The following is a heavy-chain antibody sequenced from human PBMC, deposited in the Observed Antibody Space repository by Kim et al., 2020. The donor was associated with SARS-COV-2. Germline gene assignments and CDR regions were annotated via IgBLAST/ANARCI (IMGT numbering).Heavy chain of an antibody. D-gene: IGHD6-6*01. CDR3: ARRLSSSSLYYYYGMDV. J-gene: IGHJ6*02. V-gene: IGHV4-59*01. Sequence: LKSRVTIPVDTSKNQFSLKLSSVTAADTAVYYCARRLSSSSLYYYYGMDVWGQGTTVTVSS.